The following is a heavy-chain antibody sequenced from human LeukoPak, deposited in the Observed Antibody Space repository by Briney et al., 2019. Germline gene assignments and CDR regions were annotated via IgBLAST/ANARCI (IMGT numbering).Heavy chain of an antibody. D-gene: IGHD1-1*01. Sequence: GGSLRLSYAASGFSVSSIYMNWVRQAPGKGLEWVSVIYSDGTTYYADSVKGRFTISRDDSKNTLYLHMNSLRAEETAVYYCARAPNWRFDHWGQGTLVTVSS. CDR3: ARAPNWRFDH. CDR1: GFSVSSIY. V-gene: IGHV3-53*01. CDR2: IYSDGTT. J-gene: IGHJ4*02.